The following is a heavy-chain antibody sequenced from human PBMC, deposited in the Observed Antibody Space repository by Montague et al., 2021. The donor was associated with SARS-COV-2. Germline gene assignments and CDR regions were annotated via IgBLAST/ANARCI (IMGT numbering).Heavy chain of an antibody. CDR1: GGSISSSSYY. D-gene: IGHD1-1*01. Sequence: SETLSLTCSVSGGSISSSSYYWGWIRQSPGKGLEWIGSIYYSGSTYYNPSLKSRVTISVDTSKKQFSLKVTPVTAADTAVYYCARQAQLFHRTTDYYDMDAGGQGTTVTVPS. CDR2: IYYSGST. CDR3: ARQAQLFHRTTDYYDMDA. J-gene: IGHJ6*02. V-gene: IGHV4-39*01.